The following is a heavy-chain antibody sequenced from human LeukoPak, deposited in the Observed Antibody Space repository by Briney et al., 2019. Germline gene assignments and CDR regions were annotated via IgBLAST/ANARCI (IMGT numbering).Heavy chain of an antibody. Sequence: GASVKVSCKASGGTFSSYAISWVRQAPGQGLEWMGRIIPILGIANYAQKFQGRVTITADKSTSTAYMELSSLRSEDTAVYYCARGAGAYCGGDCYSAVDYWGQGTLVTVSS. CDR3: ARGAGAYCGGDCYSAVDY. CDR2: IIPILGIA. D-gene: IGHD2-21*02. CDR1: GGTFSSYA. V-gene: IGHV1-69*04. J-gene: IGHJ4*02.